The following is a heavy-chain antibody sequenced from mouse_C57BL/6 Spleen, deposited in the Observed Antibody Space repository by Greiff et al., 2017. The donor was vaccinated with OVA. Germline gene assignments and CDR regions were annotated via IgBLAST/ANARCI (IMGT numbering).Heavy chain of an antibody. J-gene: IGHJ2*01. D-gene: IGHD1-1*01. CDR2: INPNNGGT. CDR3: ARSGGVAPYFDY. V-gene: IGHV1-22*01. CDR1: GYTFTDYN. Sequence: VQLKESGPELVKPGASVKMSCKASGYTFTDYNMHWVKQSHGKSLEWIGYINPNNGGTSYNQKFKGKATLTVNKSSSTAYMELRSLTSEDSAVYYCARSGGVAPYFDYWGQGTTLTVSS.